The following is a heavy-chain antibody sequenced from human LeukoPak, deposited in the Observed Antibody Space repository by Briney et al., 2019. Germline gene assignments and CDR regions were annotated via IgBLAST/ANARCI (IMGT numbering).Heavy chain of an antibody. D-gene: IGHD2-15*01. CDR2: ISAYNGNT. Sequence: ASVKVSCKASGYTFTSYGISWVRQAPGQGLEWMGWISAYNGNTNYAQKLQGRVTMTTDTSTSTAYMELRSLRSDDTAVYYCARMLPGGSSIYYYYYMDVWGKGTTVTVSS. V-gene: IGHV1-18*01. CDR1: GYTFTSYG. J-gene: IGHJ6*03. CDR3: ARMLPGGSSIYYYYYMDV.